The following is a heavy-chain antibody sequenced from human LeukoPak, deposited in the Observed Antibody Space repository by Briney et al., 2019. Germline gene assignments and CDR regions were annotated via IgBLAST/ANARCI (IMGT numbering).Heavy chain of an antibody. V-gene: IGHV3-23*01. Sequence: GGSLRLSCSVSGFTFSSYAMSWVRQAPGKGLEWVSAISGSGGSTYYADSVKGRFTISRDNSKNTLYLQMNSLRAEDTAVYYCAKLWDYYYYMDVWGKGTTVTVSS. J-gene: IGHJ6*03. CDR2: ISGSGGST. D-gene: IGHD1-26*01. CDR3: AKLWDYYYYMDV. CDR1: GFTFSSYA.